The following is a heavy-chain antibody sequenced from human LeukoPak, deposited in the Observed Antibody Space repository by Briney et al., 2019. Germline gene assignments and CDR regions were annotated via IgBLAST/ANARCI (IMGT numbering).Heavy chain of an antibody. CDR3: ARRPHYGYYIGFIDY. J-gene: IGHJ4*02. CDR1: GGSINNSNDC. D-gene: IGHD4-17*01. Sequence: SETLPLTCTVSGGSINNSNDCWDWIRQPPGKGLEWIGSVHYSGYTYYSPSLKSRVTISADTSNNQFSLKLRSVTAADTAVFYCARRPHYGYYIGFIDYWGQGTLVTVSS. V-gene: IGHV4-39*01. CDR2: VHYSGYT.